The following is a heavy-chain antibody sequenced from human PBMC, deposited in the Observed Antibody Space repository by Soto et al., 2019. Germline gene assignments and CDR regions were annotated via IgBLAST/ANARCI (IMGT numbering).Heavy chain of an antibody. Sequence: SETLSLTCTVSGGSISPFYWSWVRQPPGKGLEWIGYLYYSDNTNYNPSLKSRVTISVGASKNQVSLRLTSVTAADTAVYYCARVGGVAARTFDYWGQGTVVTVSS. J-gene: IGHJ4*02. CDR3: ARVGGVAARTFDY. V-gene: IGHV4-59*01. D-gene: IGHD3-16*01. CDR2: LYYSDNT. CDR1: GGSISPFY.